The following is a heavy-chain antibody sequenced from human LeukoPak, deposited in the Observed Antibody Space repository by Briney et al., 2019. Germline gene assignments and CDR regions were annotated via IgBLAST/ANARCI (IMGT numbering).Heavy chain of an antibody. D-gene: IGHD3-10*01. J-gene: IGHJ4*02. CDR1: GYTFTSYG. V-gene: IGHV1-18*01. CDR2: ISTYNGNT. Sequence: RASVKVSCKASGYTFTSYGISWVRQAPGQGLEWMGWISTYNGNTNYAQKLQGRVTMTTDTSTSTAYMELRSLRSDDTAVYYCARTAFGLGPLLLWFGEIETHKSFDYWGQGTLVTVSS. CDR3: ARTAFGLGPLLLWFGEIETHKSFDY.